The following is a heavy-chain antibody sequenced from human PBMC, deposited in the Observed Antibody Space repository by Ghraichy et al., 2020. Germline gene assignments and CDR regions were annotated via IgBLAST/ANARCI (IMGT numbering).Heavy chain of an antibody. Sequence: GESLNISCAASGFTFSTYGMHWVRQAPGKGLEWVAVIWYDGSNKYYADSVKGRFTISRDNSKNTLYLQMNSLRAEDTAVYYCARDGLQIATAIKWFDPWGQGTLVTVSS. V-gene: IGHV3-33*01. CDR1: GFTFSTYG. J-gene: IGHJ5*02. D-gene: IGHD6-13*01. CDR3: ARDGLQIATAIKWFDP. CDR2: IWYDGSNK.